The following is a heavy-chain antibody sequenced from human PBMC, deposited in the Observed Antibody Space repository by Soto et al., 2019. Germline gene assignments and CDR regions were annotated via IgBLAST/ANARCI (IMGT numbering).Heavy chain of an antibody. CDR1: GASITNDDFF. CDR2: ITYGGSI. J-gene: IGHJ4*02. V-gene: IGHV4-31*03. D-gene: IGHD5-18*01. Sequence: PSETLSLTCTVSGASITNDDFFWSWVRQHPDKGLEWLAYITYGGSIYYNPSLRSRLSVSIDKSKGQFSLNVRPVTAADTAVYFCAKMERTQLWLLVQNWGQGLPVTVSS. CDR3: AKMERTQLWLLVQN.